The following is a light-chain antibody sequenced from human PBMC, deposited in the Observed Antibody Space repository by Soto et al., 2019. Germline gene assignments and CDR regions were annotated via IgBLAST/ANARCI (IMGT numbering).Light chain of an antibody. CDR1: QGISSY. Sequence: DIQVTQSPSFLYASVGDRVTLTCRASQGISSYLAWYQQKPGKAPKLLIYAASTLQSGVPSRFSGSGSGTEFTLTISSLQPEDFATYYCQQLNSYPWTFGQGTKVDIK. CDR3: QQLNSYPWT. J-gene: IGKJ1*01. CDR2: AAS. V-gene: IGKV1-9*01.